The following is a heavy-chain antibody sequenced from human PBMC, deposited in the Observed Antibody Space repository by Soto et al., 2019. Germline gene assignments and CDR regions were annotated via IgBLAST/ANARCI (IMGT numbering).Heavy chain of an antibody. CDR2: IHYSGST. J-gene: IGHJ6*02. D-gene: IGHD6-13*01. V-gene: IGHV4-39*01. Sequence: SETLSLTCTVSGGSISSSSYYWGWIRQPPGKGLEWIGSIHYSGSTYYNPSLKSRVTISVDTSKNQFSLKLSSVTAADTAVYYCAGTPGYSSSWYGYYYYGMDVSGQGTTDTVSS. CDR3: AGTPGYSSSWYGYYYYGMDV. CDR1: GGSISSSSYY.